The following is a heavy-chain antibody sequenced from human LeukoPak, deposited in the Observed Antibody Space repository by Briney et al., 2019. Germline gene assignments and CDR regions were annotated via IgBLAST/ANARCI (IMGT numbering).Heavy chain of an antibody. J-gene: IGHJ4*02. V-gene: IGHV4-34*01. Sequence: SETLSLTCAVYGGSFSGYYWSWIRQPPGKGLEWIGEINHSGSTYYNPSLKSRVTISVDTSKNQFSLKLSSVTAADTAVYYCARHVVPAAIDYWGQGTLVTVSS. CDR3: ARHVVPAAIDY. CDR2: INHSGST. CDR1: GGSFSGYY. D-gene: IGHD2-2*01.